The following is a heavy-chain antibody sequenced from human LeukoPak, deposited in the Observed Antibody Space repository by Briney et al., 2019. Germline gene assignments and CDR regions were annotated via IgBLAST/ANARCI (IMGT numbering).Heavy chain of an antibody. CDR3: ARATSYGRFDY. J-gene: IGHJ4*02. CDR2: ISSTSSM. D-gene: IGHD3-10*01. CDR1: GFTFSSYS. Sequence: GGSLRLSCAASGFTFSSYSMNWVRQAPGKGLEWVSYISSTSSMCYADSVKGRFTVSRDNAKNSLYLQMNSLRAEDTALYYCARATSYGRFDYWGQGTLVTVSS. V-gene: IGHV3-48*01.